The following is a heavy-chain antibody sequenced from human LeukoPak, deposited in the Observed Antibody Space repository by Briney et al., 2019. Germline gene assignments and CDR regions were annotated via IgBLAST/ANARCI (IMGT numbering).Heavy chain of an antibody. CDR1: GGSFSSGGYY. CDR3: ARGMTTVTILQGPIDY. CDR2: IYYSGST. D-gene: IGHD4-17*01. Sequence: SETLSLTCTVSGGSFSSGGYYWSWIRQPPGKGLEWIGYIYYSGSTYYNPSLKSRVTISVDTSKNQFSLKLSSVTAADTAVYYCARGMTTVTILQGPIDYWGQGTLVTVSS. J-gene: IGHJ4*02. V-gene: IGHV4-31*03.